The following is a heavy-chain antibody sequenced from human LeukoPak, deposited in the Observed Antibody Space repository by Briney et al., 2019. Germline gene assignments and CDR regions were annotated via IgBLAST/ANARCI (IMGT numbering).Heavy chain of an antibody. V-gene: IGHV3-30*18. J-gene: IGHJ4*02. CDR3: AKNTAGIVVVTAIDY. CDR2: ISYDGSNR. D-gene: IGHD2-21*02. Sequence: GGSLRLSCAASGFTFSSYGMHWVRQAPGKGLEGVAVISYDGSNRYYADSVKGRFTISRDNSKNTLYLQMNSLRAEDTAVYYCAKNTAGIVVVTAIDYWGQGTLVTVSS. CDR1: GFTFSSYG.